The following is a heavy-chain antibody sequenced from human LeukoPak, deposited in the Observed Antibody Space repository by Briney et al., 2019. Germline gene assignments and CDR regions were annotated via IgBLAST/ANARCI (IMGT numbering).Heavy chain of an antibody. D-gene: IGHD3-10*01. J-gene: IGHJ6*02. CDR1: GYTFTSYG. CDR3: ARDRVVRGVKGYYGMDV. CDR2: ISAYYGNT. Sequence: ASVKVSCKASGYTFTSYGISWVRQAPGQGLEWMGWISAYYGNTNYAQKLQGRVTMTTDTSTSTAYMELRSLRSDDTAVYYCARDRVVRGVKGYYGMDVWGQGTTVTVSS. V-gene: IGHV1-18*01.